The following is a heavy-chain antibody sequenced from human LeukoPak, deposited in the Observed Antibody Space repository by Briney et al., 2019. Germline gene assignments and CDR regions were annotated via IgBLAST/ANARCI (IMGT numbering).Heavy chain of an antibody. CDR3: VWGSYPRNYFDY. CDR1: GYTFTGYY. D-gene: IGHD3-16*01. CDR2: ISPNSGGT. V-gene: IGHV1-2*06. J-gene: IGHJ4*02. Sequence: GASVKVSRKASGYTFTGYYMHWVRQAPGQGLEWMGRISPNSGGTNYAQKFQGRVTMTRDTSISTAYMELSRLRSDDTAVYYCVWGSYPRNYFDYWGQGTLVTVSS.